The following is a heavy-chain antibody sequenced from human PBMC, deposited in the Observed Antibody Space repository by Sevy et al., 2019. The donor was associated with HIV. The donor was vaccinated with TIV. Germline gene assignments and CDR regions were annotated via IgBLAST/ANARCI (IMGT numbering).Heavy chain of an antibody. CDR3: ARVVVTGTYDAFDI. CDR2: ISSSSSYI. V-gene: IGHV3-21*01. D-gene: IGHD1-7*01. Sequence: GGSLRLSCAASGFTFSSYSMNWVRQAPGKGLESVSSISSSSSYIYYADSVKGRFTISRDNAKNSLYLQMNSLRAEDTAVYYCARVVVTGTYDAFDIWGQGTMVTVSS. J-gene: IGHJ3*02. CDR1: GFTFSSYS.